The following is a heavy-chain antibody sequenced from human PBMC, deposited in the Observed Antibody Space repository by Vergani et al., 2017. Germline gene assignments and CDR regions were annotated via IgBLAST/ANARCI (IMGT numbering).Heavy chain of an antibody. CDR2: IIPIFGTA. D-gene: IGHD3-22*01. V-gene: IGHV1-69*12. Sequence: QVQLVQSGAEVKKPGSSVKVSCKASGGSFSSYAISWVRQAPGQGLEWMGGIIPIFGTANYAQKFQGRVTITADESTSTAYMELSSLRSEDTAVYYCARVAGNYYDSSGYSDYWGQGTLVTVSS. J-gene: IGHJ4*02. CDR3: ARVAGNYYDSSGYSDY. CDR1: GGSFSSYA.